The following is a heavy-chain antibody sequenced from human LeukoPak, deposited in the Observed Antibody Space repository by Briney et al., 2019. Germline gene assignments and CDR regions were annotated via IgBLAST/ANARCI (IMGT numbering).Heavy chain of an antibody. CDR2: IYYSGST. CDR3: ARDRGSSGSYSWFDP. J-gene: IGHJ5*02. Sequence: SETLSLTCTVSGDSISSYYWSWIRQPPGKGLEWIGYIYYSGSTNYNPSLKSRVTISVDTSKNQFSLKLSSVTAADTAVYYCARDRGSSGSYSWFDPWGQGTLVTVSS. V-gene: IGHV4-59*01. CDR1: GDSISSYY. D-gene: IGHD1-26*01.